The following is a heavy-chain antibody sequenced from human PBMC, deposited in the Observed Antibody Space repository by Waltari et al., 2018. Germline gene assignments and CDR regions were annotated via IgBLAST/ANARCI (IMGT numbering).Heavy chain of an antibody. Sequence: QVQLQESGSGLVKPSETLSLTCTVSGGSISSYYWSWIRQPPGKGLEWIGYIYYSGSTNYNPSLKSRVTISVDTSKNQFSLKLSSVTAADTAVYYCARESVGYCSSTSCPSNYYYYYYMDVWGKGTTVTVSS. D-gene: IGHD2-2*01. CDR2: IYYSGST. J-gene: IGHJ6*03. CDR1: GGSISSYY. V-gene: IGHV4-59*01. CDR3: ARESVGYCSSTSCPSNYYYYYYMDV.